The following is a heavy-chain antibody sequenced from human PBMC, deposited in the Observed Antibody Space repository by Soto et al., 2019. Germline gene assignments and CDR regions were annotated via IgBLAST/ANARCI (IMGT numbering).Heavy chain of an antibody. CDR2: ISPYTGNT. Sequence: QVQLVQSGDEVKKPGASVKVSCKASGYIFVNYGIAWVRQAPGQGLEWMGWISPYTGNTHSASKVQGRLTMTTDTSTSTAYMVLWRLTYDDTAVYYCAMVDNYVTPTPQDVWGQGTTVTVSS. V-gene: IGHV1-18*01. D-gene: IGHD3-16*01. CDR1: GYIFVNYG. CDR3: AMVDNYVTPTPQDV. J-gene: IGHJ6*02.